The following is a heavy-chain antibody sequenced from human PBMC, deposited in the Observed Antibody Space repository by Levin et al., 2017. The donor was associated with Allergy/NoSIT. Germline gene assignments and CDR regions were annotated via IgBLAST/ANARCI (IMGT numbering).Heavy chain of an antibody. J-gene: IGHJ5*02. D-gene: IGHD1-1*01. V-gene: IGHV4-59*01. CDR3: ARVSGPRGWFDP. Sequence: GSLRLSCTVSGGSISSYYWSWIRQPPGKGLEWIGYIYYSGSTNYNPSLKSRVTISVDTSKNQFSLKLSSVTAADTAVYYCARVSGPRGWFDPWGQGTLVTVSS. CDR2: IYYSGST. CDR1: GGSISSYY.